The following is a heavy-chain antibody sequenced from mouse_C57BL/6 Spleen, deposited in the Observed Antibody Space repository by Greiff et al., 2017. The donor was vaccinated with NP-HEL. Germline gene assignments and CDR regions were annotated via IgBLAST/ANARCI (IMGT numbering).Heavy chain of an antibody. CDR1: GYSITSGYY. J-gene: IGHJ2*01. V-gene: IGHV3-6*01. D-gene: IGHD1-1*01. CDR2: ISYDGSN. CDR3: AREVVAFDY. Sequence: EVHLVESGPGLVKPSQSLSLTCSVTGYSITSGYYWNWIRQFPGNKLEWMGYISYDGSNNYNPSLKNRISITRDTSKNQFFLKLNSVTTEDTATYYCAREVVAFDYWGQGTTLTVSS.